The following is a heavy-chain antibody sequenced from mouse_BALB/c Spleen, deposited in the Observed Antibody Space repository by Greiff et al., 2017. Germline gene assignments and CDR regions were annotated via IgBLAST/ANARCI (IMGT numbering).Heavy chain of an antibody. V-gene: IGHV5-17*02. CDR3: ARDRYDDAMDY. D-gene: IGHD2-14*01. Sequence: EVKLVESGGGLVQPGGSRKLSCAASGFTFSSFGMHWVRQAPEKGLEWVAYISSGSSTIYYADTVKGRFTISRDNPKNTLFLQMTSLRSEDTAMYYCARDRYDDAMDYWGQGTSVTVSS. CDR2: ISSGSSTI. CDR1: GFTFSSFG. J-gene: IGHJ4*01.